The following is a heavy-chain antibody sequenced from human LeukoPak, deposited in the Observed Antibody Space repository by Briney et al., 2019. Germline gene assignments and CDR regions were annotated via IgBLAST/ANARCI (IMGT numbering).Heavy chain of an antibody. CDR3: AKTITFGGVIDNIDY. V-gene: IGHV3-23*01. D-gene: IGHD3-16*02. CDR2: ISGSGGST. Sequence: PGGSLRLSCAASGFTFSSYAMSWVRQAPGKGLEWVSAISGSGGSTYYADSVKGRFTISRDNSKNTLYLQMNSLRAEDTAVYYCAKTITFGGVIDNIDYWGQGTLVTVSS. J-gene: IGHJ4*02. CDR1: GFTFSSYA.